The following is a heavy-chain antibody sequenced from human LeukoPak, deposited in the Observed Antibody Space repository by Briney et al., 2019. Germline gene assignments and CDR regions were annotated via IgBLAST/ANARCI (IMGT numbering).Heavy chain of an antibody. CDR2: INHSGST. J-gene: IGHJ5*02. CDR1: GGSFSGYY. Sequence: PSETLSLTCAVYGGSFSGYYWSWIRQLPGKGLEWIGEINHSGSTNYNPSLKSRVTISVDTSKNQFSLKLSSVTAADTAVYYCARGRIAAAGTLAGWFDPWGQGTLVTVSS. D-gene: IGHD6-13*01. CDR3: ARGRIAAAGTLAGWFDP. V-gene: IGHV4-34*01.